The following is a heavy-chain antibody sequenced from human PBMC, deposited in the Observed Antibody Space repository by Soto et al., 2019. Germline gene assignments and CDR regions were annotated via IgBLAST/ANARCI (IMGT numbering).Heavy chain of an antibody. CDR2: IYYSGST. D-gene: IGHD4-17*01. J-gene: IGHJ5*02. CDR3: AREGVDDGALEGNWFDP. Sequence: SETLSLTCTVSGGSISSYYWSWIRQPPGKGLEWIGYIYYSGSTNYNPSLKSRVTISVDTSKNQFSLKLSSVTAADTAVYYCAREGVDDGALEGNWFDPWGQGTLVTVSS. V-gene: IGHV4-59*12. CDR1: GGSISSYY.